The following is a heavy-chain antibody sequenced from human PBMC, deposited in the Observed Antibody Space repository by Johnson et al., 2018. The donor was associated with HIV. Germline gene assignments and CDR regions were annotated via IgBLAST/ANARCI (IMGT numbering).Heavy chain of an antibody. V-gene: IGHV3-23*01. CDR3: AKRLGYDSRGDQFDI. Sequence: EVLLLESGGGLVQPGGSLRLSCAASGFTFSTYAMTWVRQAPGKGLQWVSTISGGGSGTYYADSVKGRYTISRDNSKNTLSLQMNSLSVEDTAIYYCAKRLGYDSRGDQFDIWGQGTMVTVSS. J-gene: IGHJ3*02. D-gene: IGHD3-22*01. CDR1: GFTFSTYA. CDR2: ISGGGSGT.